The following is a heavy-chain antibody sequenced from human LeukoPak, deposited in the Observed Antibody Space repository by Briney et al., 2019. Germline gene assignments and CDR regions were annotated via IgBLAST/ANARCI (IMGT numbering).Heavy chain of an antibody. V-gene: IGHV3-66*02. CDR1: AINVTTNY. CDR3: VSSTGQQFIPYDY. CDR2: IYGDNAA. Sequence: GGSLRLSCAASAINVTTNYITWIRQSPGKGLEWVSLIYGDNAAYYAESVRGRFIISRDSLKNTLFLLMNSLRAEDTAVYYCVSSTGQQFIPYDYWGHGAHVTVSS. J-gene: IGHJ4*01. D-gene: IGHD6-13*01.